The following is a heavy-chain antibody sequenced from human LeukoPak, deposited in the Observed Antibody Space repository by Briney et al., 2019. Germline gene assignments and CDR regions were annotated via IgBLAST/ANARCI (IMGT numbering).Heavy chain of an antibody. J-gene: IGHJ4*02. CDR3: ARSYYYGSGSYYDY. CDR2: INHSGST. CDR1: GGSLSCYY. V-gene: IGHV4-34*01. Sequence: NSSETLSLTCAVYGGSLSCYYWSWIRQPPGKGLEWIGEINHSGSTNYNPSLKSRVTISVDTSKNQFSLKLSSVTAADTAVYYCARSYYYGSGSYYDYWGQGTLVTVSS. D-gene: IGHD3-10*01.